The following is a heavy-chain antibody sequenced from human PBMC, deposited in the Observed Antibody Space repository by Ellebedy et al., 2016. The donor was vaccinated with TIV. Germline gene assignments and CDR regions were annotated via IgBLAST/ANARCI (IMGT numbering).Heavy chain of an antibody. J-gene: IGHJ1*01. CDR2: ISSSSSTI. CDR1: GFTFSSYS. CDR3: ARDFASGWYEGSSH. V-gene: IGHV3-48*04. D-gene: IGHD6-19*01. Sequence: GGSLRLSXAASGFTFSSYSMNWVRQAPGKGLEWVSYISSSSSTIYYADSVKGRFTISRDNAKNSLYLQMNSLRAEDTAVYYCARDFASGWYEGSSHWGQGTLVTVSS.